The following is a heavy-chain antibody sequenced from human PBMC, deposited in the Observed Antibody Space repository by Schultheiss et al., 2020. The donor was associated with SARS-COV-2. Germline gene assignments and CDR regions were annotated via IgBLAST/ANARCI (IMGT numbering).Heavy chain of an antibody. Sequence: GSLRLSCAVYGGSFSGYYWSWIRQPPRKGLEWIGEINHSGSTNYNPSLKSRVTISVDTSKNQFSLKLSSVTAADTAVYYCARDEGYGSGSYSSYGMDVWGQGTTVTVSS. CDR3: ARDEGYGSGSYSSYGMDV. CDR2: INHSGST. V-gene: IGHV4-34*01. CDR1: GGSFSGYY. D-gene: IGHD3-10*01. J-gene: IGHJ6*02.